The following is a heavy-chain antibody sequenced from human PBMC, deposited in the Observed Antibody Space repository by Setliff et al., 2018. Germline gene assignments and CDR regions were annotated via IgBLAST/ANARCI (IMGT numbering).Heavy chain of an antibody. CDR3: AGCGYGQYYAMDV. D-gene: IGHD5-12*01. CDR1: GFTVSSYY. V-gene: IGHV3-66*01. J-gene: IGHJ6*02. CDR2: IYTGGST. Sequence: RLSCAASGFTVSSYYMTWVRQAPGKGLGWVSVIYTGGSTYYADSVKGRFTISRDDSNNTLYLQMKSLRAEDTAVYYCAGCGYGQYYAMDVWGQGTTVTVSS.